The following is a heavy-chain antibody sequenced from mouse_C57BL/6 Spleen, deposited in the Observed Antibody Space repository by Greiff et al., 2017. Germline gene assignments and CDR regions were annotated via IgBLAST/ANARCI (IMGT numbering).Heavy chain of an antibody. Sequence: QVQLKQPGAELVRPGSSVKLSCKASGYTFTSYWMHWVKQRPIQGLEWIGNIDPSDSETHYNQKFKDKATLTVDKSSSTAYMQLSSLTSEDSAVYYCARGYGSHYYARDYWGQGTSVTVSS. J-gene: IGHJ4*01. CDR1: GYTFTSYW. D-gene: IGHD1-1*01. V-gene: IGHV1-52*01. CDR2: IDPSDSET. CDR3: ARGYGSHYYARDY.